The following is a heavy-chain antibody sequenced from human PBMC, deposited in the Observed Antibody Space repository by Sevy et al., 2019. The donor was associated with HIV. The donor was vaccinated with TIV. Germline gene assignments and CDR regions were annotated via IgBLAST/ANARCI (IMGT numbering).Heavy chain of an antibody. CDR2: ISGSGGST. V-gene: IGHV3-23*01. CDR1: GFTFSSYA. CDR3: ARDRPTLNYHASSGYNYYFDS. Sequence: GGSLRLSCAASGFTFSSYAMSWVRQAPGKGLEWVSAISGSGGSTYYADSVKGRFTISRDNAKNSLYLHMNGLRAEDTDVYYCARDRPTLNYHASSGYNYYFDSWGQGTLVTVSS. D-gene: IGHD3-22*01. J-gene: IGHJ4*02.